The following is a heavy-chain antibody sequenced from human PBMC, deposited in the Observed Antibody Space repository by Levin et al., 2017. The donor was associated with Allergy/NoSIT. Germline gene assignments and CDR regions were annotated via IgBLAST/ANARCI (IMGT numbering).Heavy chain of an antibody. CDR1: GGSISSYY. J-gene: IGHJ5*02. CDR3: ARVEDYGSGSYTLDP. CDR2: IYYSGST. V-gene: IGHV4-59*01. Sequence: PSETLSLTCTVSGGSISSYYWSWIRQPPGKGLEWIGYIYYSGSTNYNPSLKSRVTISVDTSKNQFSLKLSSVTAADTAVYYCARVEDYGSGSYTLDPWGQGTLVTVSS. D-gene: IGHD3-10*01.